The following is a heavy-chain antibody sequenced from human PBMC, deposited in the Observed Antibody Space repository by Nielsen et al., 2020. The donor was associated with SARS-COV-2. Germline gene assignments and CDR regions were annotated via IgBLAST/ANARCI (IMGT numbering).Heavy chain of an antibody. D-gene: IGHD5-12*01. CDR3: AKESQYSEYDLYYYSYYGMDV. CDR2: ISASGHST. Sequence: GESLKISCAPSGFPFRTYGMIWVRQAPGLGLEWVSAISASGHSTYYADSVRGRFTISRDGSDDTVHLQMDSLRVGDTAIYYCAKESQYSEYDLYYYSYYGMDVWGQGTTVTVSS. CDR1: GFPFRTYG. V-gene: IGHV3-23*01. J-gene: IGHJ6*02.